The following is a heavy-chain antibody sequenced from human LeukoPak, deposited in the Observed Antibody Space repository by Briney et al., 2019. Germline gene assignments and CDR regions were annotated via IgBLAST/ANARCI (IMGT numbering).Heavy chain of an antibody. D-gene: IGHD3-10*01. CDR2: IYTSGST. V-gene: IGHV4-59*10. CDR1: GGSFSGYY. Sequence: SETLSLTCAVYGGSFSGYYWSWIRQPAGKGLEWIGRIYTSGSTNYNPSLKSRVTMSVDTSKNQFSLKLSSVTAADTAVYYCARGTITMVRGVIPNYFDYWGQGTLVTVSS. CDR3: ARGTITMVRGVIPNYFDY. J-gene: IGHJ4*02.